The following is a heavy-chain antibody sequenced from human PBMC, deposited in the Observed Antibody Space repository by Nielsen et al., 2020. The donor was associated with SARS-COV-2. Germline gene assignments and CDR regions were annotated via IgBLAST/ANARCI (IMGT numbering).Heavy chain of an antibody. CDR2: ISASSSYT. Sequence: GESLKISCAASGFTFNDYYMSWIRQAPGKGLEWVSYISASSSYTNYADSVKGRFTISRDNARNTLYLQMNSLRVEDTAVYYCARVGFYGDPEYLDYWGPGTLVTVSS. CDR1: GFTFNDYY. CDR3: ARVGFYGDPEYLDY. V-gene: IGHV3-11*06. D-gene: IGHD4-17*01. J-gene: IGHJ4*02.